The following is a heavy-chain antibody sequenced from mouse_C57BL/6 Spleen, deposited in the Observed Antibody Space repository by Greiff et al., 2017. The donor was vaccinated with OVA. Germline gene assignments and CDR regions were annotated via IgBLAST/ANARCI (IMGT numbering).Heavy chain of an antibody. V-gene: IGHV1-81*01. Sequence: QVQLQQSGAELARPGASVKLSCKASGYTFTSYGISWVKQRPGQGLEWIGEIYPRSGNTYYNEKFKGKATLAADKSSSTAYMELRSLTSEDSAVYFCARDGAYWGQGTLVTVSA. D-gene: IGHD2-3*01. J-gene: IGHJ3*01. CDR2: IYPRSGNT. CDR3: ARDGAY. CDR1: GYTFTSYG.